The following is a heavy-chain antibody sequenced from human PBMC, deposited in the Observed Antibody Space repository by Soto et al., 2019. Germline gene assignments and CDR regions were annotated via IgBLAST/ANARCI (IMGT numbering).Heavy chain of an antibody. CDR2: IKQDGSEK. V-gene: IGHV3-7*01. Sequence: GGSLRLSCAASGFTFSSYWMSWVRQAPGKGLEWVANIKQDGSEKYYVDSVKGRFTISRDNAKNSLYLQMNSLRAEDTAVYYCARALRAARPDYYYYYMDVWGKGTTVTV. D-gene: IGHD6-6*01. CDR1: GFTFSSYW. J-gene: IGHJ6*03. CDR3: ARALRAARPDYYYYYMDV.